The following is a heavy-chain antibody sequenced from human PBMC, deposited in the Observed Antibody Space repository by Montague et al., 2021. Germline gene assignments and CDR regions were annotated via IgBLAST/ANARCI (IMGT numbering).Heavy chain of an antibody. V-gene: IGHV4-38-2*02. Sequence: SETLSLTCTVSGGSISAYYWGWIRQPPGKGLEWMGSVPHGGRTYYNPSLKSRVTISVDTSNNHFSLNLSAVTAADTAMYYCARDRDRYYYMDIWGQGTTITVSS. CDR3: ARDRDRYYYMDI. CDR2: VPHGGRT. J-gene: IGHJ6*03. CDR1: GGSISAYY.